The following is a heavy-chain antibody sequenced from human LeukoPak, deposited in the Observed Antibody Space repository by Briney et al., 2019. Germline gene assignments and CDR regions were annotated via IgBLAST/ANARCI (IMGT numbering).Heavy chain of an antibody. V-gene: IGHV3-23*01. Sequence: GGSLRLPCAASGFTFISYAMSWVRQAPGEGLEGVSAISGCGGSTYYADSVKGRLTISRDNSKNPLYLQMNSLRAEDTAVYYCQKSDYHDSSGYYGRLPVWFAPWGERTLVTLSS. CDR1: GFTFISYA. J-gene: IGHJ5*02. D-gene: IGHD3-22*01. CDR2: ISGCGGST. CDR3: QKSDYHDSSGYYGRLPVWFAP.